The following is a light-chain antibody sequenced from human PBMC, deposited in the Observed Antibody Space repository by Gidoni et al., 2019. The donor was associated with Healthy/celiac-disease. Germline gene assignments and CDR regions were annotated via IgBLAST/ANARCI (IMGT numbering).Light chain of an antibody. CDR1: VLAKKY. V-gene: IGLV3-27*01. Sequence: SYELTQPSSVSVSPGQTARITCSGDVLAKKYARWFQQKPGQAPVLVIYKDSERPSGIPARFSGSSAGTTVTLTISGAQVEDEADYYCYSAADNNRVFGTGTKVTV. J-gene: IGLJ1*01. CDR3: YSAADNNRV. CDR2: KDS.